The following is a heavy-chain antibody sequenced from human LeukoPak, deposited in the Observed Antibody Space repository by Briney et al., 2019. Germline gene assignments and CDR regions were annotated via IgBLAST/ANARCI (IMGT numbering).Heavy chain of an antibody. V-gene: IGHV5-51*01. J-gene: IGHJ4*02. CDR3: ARPSGSYVYYFDY. CDR1: GYSFTSYW. Sequence: HGESLKNSCKGSGYSFTSYWIGWVRQMPGKGLEWMGLIYPGDSDTRYSPSFQGQVTISADKSISTAYLQWSSLKASDTAMYYCARPSGSYVYYFDYWGQGTLVTASS. D-gene: IGHD1-26*01. CDR2: IYPGDSDT.